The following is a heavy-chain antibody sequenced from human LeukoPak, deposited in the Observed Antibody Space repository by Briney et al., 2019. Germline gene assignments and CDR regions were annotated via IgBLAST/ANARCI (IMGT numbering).Heavy chain of an antibody. CDR3: ARDPRTTGKSNYGMDV. CDR1: GITVSSNY. J-gene: IGHJ6*02. V-gene: IGHV3-53*01. Sequence: GGSLRLSCAASGITVSSNYMSWVRQPPGKGLEWVSIIYSCGTTYYADSVQGRFTISRDNSKNTVYLQMNSLRVEDTAVYYCARDPRTTGKSNYGMDVWGQGTTVTVSS. D-gene: IGHD4-17*01. CDR2: IYSCGTT.